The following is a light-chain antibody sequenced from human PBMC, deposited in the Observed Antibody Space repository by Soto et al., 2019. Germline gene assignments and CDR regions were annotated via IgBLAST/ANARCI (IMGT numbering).Light chain of an antibody. V-gene: IGLV2-14*01. Sequence: QSALTQPASVSGSPGQSITISCTGTSSDIGTYNYVSWYQHDAGKAPKLLIYEVSDRPSGVSNRFSGSKSGNTASLTISGPQAEDEADYYCSSYTSSSPLVLFGGGTKVTV. J-gene: IGLJ2*01. CDR2: EVS. CDR3: SSYTSSSPLVL. CDR1: SSDIGTYNY.